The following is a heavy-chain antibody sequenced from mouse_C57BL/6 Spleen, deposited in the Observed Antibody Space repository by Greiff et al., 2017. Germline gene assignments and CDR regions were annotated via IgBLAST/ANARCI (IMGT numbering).Heavy chain of an antibody. CDR3: ARYYSNYVGAMDY. D-gene: IGHD2-5*01. CDR2: INPNNGGT. J-gene: IGHJ4*01. CDR1: GYTFTDYY. Sequence: EVQLQQSGPELVKPGASVKISCKASGYTFTDYYMNWVKQSHGQSLEWIGDINPNNGGTSYNQKFKGKATLTVDKSSSTAYMELRSLTSEDSAVXDCARYYSNYVGAMDYWGQGTSVTVSS. V-gene: IGHV1-26*01.